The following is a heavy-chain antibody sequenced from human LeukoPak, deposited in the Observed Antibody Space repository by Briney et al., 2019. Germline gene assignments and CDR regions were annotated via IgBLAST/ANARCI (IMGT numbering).Heavy chain of an antibody. CDR3: ARGSPFRSGNLGELSLFPRPDEIVST. D-gene: IGHD3-16*02. CDR2: INPNSGCT. J-gene: IGHJ5*02. Sequence: ASLKVSCKASGYTFTGHYMHWVRQAPGQGLEWMGWINPNSGCTNYAQKFQGRATMTRDTSISTAYMELSRLRSDDTAVYYCARGSPFRSGNLGELSLFPRPDEIVSTWGQGTLVTVSS. V-gene: IGHV1-2*02. CDR1: GYTFTGHY.